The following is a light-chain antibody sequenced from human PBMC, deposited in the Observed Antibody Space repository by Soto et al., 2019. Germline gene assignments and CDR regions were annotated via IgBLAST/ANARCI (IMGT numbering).Light chain of an antibody. CDR3: QQYNYYWT. V-gene: IGKV1-5*03. CDR1: QSINSW. J-gene: IGKJ1*01. CDR2: KAS. Sequence: DIQMTQSPSTLSASVGDRVTITCRASQSINSWLAWYQQKPGKAPKLLIFKASSLESGVPSRFSGNRSATEFTLTISSLQPDDSATYFCQQYNYYWTFGQGTKVEIK.